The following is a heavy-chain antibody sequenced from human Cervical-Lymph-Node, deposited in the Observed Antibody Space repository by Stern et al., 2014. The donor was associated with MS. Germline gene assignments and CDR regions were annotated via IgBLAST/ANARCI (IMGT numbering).Heavy chain of an antibody. CDR1: GYTFISYD. CDR2: MNPNNANT. D-gene: IGHD5-18*01. CDR3: VRGGFSYGYGLDA. Sequence: QVQLVESGSQVRKPGASVKVSCQASGYTFISYDIFWVRQATGQGLEWMGWMNPNNANTGHAQKFQGRVTMTRNSSISTAYMDLSSLRSDDTAVYYCVRGGFSYGYGLDAWGQGTAVIVSS. J-gene: IGHJ6*02. V-gene: IGHV1-8*01.